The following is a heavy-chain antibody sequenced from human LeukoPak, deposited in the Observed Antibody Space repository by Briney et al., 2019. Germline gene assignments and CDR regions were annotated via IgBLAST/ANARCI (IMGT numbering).Heavy chain of an antibody. V-gene: IGHV1-8*01. D-gene: IGHD6-13*01. Sequence: GASVKVSCKASGYTFTSYDINWVRQATGQGLEWMGWMNPNSGNTGYAQKFQGRVTMTRNTSISTAYMELSSLRSEDTAVYYCARVESGGSSSWYGPIDYWGQGTLVTVSS. CDR3: ARVESGGSSSWYGPIDY. J-gene: IGHJ4*02. CDR2: MNPNSGNT. CDR1: GYTFTSYD.